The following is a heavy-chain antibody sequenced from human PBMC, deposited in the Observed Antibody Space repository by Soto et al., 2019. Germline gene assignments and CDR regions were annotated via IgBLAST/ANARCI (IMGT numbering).Heavy chain of an antibody. CDR3: ARGQRNTAMPLSQYYYYGMDV. V-gene: IGHV4-34*01. CDR2: INHSGST. D-gene: IGHD5-18*01. Sequence: SETLSLTCAVYGGSFSGYYWSWIRQPPGKGLEWIGEINHSGSTNYNASVKSRVTISVDTSKNQFSLKLNSVTAADTAVYYCARGQRNTAMPLSQYYYYGMDVWGQGTTVTVSS. CDR1: GGSFSGYY. J-gene: IGHJ6*02.